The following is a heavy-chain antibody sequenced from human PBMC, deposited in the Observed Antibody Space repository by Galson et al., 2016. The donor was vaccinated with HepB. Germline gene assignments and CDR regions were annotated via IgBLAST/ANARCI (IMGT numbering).Heavy chain of an antibody. J-gene: IGHJ3*02. Sequence: SETLSLTCTVSGGSLSSGSYYWGWIRQPPGKGLEWIGYIYYTGSTNYNPSLKSRFTISLDTSKNQFSLKLSPLTAADTAVYYCARVYIFYVGGYDIWGQGTLVSVSS. CDR2: IYYTGST. D-gene: IGHD1-26*01. CDR1: GGSLSSGSYY. V-gene: IGHV4-61*01. CDR3: ARVYIFYVGGYDI.